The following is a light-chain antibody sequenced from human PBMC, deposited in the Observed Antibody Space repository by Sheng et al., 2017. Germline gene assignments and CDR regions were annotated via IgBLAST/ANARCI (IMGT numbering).Light chain of an antibody. CDR2: RDN. CDR3: SSYTTSTTRV. J-gene: IGLJ1*01. Sequence: QSVLTQPPSASGTPGQRVTISCDGTWPNIGINFVYWYQQLPGTAPKVLIYRDNQRPSGVPDRFSGSKSGTSGSLAISGLQPEDEADYYCSSYTTSTTRVFGTGTKVTVL. CDR1: WPNIGINF. V-gene: IGLV1-44*01.